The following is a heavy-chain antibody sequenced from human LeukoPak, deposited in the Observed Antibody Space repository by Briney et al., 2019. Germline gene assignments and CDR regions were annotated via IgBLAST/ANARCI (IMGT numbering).Heavy chain of an antibody. D-gene: IGHD3-16*01. CDR3: ARETLEGGLH. CDR2: INPNSGGT. CDR1: GYTFTGYY. J-gene: IGHJ4*02. Sequence: ASVKVSCKASGYTFTGYYIHWVRQAPGQGLEWMGWINPNSGGTNYAQKVQGRVTMTRDTSISTAYMEVSRLRSDDTAVYYCARETLEGGLHWGQGTLVTVSS. V-gene: IGHV1-2*02.